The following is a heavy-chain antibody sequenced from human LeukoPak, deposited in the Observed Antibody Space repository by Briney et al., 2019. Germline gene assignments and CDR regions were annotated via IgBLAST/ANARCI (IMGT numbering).Heavy chain of an antibody. CDR3: ARNSGWSDY. V-gene: IGHV4-34*01. CDR1: GGSFSGYY. J-gene: IGHJ4*02. Sequence: SETLSLTCAVYGGSFSGYYWSWIRQPPGKGLEWIGEINHSGSTNYNPSLKSRVTISVDTSKNQFSLKLSSVTAADTAVYYCARNSGWSDYWGQGTLVIVSS. D-gene: IGHD6-19*01. CDR2: INHSGST.